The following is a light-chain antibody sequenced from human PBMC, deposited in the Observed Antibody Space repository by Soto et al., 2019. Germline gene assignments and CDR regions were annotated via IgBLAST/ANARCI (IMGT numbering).Light chain of an antibody. V-gene: IGKV1-12*01. CDR3: QQVKGFPLT. CDR2: AAS. CDR1: HDIARW. Sequence: DIQMTQSPSSVSAFVGDRVAITCRASHDIARWLAWYQQQPGKAPRLLIYAASSLQSGVPTRFSGSVYGTDFTLTITNLQPEDSAVYYCQQVKGFPLTFGGGTKVEIK. J-gene: IGKJ4*01.